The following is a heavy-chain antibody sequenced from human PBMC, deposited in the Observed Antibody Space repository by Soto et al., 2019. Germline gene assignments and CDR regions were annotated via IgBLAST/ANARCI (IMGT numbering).Heavy chain of an antibody. D-gene: IGHD1-26*01. V-gene: IGHV4-59*01. Sequence: SETLSLTCTVSGGSISSYYWSWIRQPPGKGLECIGYIYYSGSTNYNPSLKSRVTISVDTSKNQFSLKLSSVTAADTAVYYCARDLGDGYIDYWGQGTLVTVSS. J-gene: IGHJ4*02. CDR1: GGSISSYY. CDR2: IYYSGST. CDR3: ARDLGDGYIDY.